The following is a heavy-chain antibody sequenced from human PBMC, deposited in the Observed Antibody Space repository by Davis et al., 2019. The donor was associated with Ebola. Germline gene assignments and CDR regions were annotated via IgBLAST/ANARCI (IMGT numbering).Heavy chain of an antibody. CDR3: AREEVNWNDGYYYYGMDV. CDR2: INPSGGST. D-gene: IGHD1-1*01. Sequence: ASVKVSCKASGYTFTSYYMHWVRQAPGQGLEWMGIINPSGGSTSYAQKFQGRVTMTRDTSISTAYMELSRLRSDDTAVYYCAREEVNWNDGYYYYGMDVWGQGTTVTVSS. J-gene: IGHJ6*02. CDR1: GYTFTSYY. V-gene: IGHV1-46*01.